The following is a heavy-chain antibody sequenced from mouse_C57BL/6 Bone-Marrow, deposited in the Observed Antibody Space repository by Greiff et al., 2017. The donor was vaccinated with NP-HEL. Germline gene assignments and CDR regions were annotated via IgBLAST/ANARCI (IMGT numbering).Heavy chain of an antibody. J-gene: IGHJ1*03. CDR3: AKSTTVVSPHWYFDV. CDR1: GYTFTSYT. Sequence: VQLQQSGAELARPGASVKMSCKASGYTFTSYTMHWVKQRPGQGLEWIGYINPSSGYTKYNQKFKDKATLTADKSSSTAYMQLSSLTSEDSAVYYCAKSTTVVSPHWYFDVWGTGTTVTVSS. V-gene: IGHV1-4*01. D-gene: IGHD1-1*01. CDR2: INPSSGYT.